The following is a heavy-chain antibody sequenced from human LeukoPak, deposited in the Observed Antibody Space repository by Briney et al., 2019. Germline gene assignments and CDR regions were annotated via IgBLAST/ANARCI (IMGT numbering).Heavy chain of an antibody. J-gene: IGHJ5*02. D-gene: IGHD3-10*01. V-gene: IGHV3-74*01. Sequence: GGSLRLSCAASGLTFSSYWMHWVRQAPGKGLLWVSRINGDGSTTNYADSVKGRFTISRDNAKNTLYLQINSLRAEDMAVYYCARDRGFGDLSDWFDPWGQGTLVTVSS. CDR3: ARDRGFGDLSDWFDP. CDR2: INGDGSTT. CDR1: GLTFSSYW.